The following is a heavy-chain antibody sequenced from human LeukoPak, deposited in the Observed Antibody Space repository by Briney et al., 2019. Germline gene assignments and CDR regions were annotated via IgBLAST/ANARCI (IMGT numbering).Heavy chain of an antibody. CDR2: IDSHNGDR. CDR1: GYSFVFFG. Sequence: ASVKVSCKASGYSFVFFGVSWVRQAPGQGLEWMGWIDSHNGDRNYADKFQDRVTMTTDTSTTTSYMEPRSLRSDDTAVYYCARAVSGSLYGDFDFWGQGTLVTVSA. CDR3: ARAVSGSLYGDFDF. J-gene: IGHJ4*02. V-gene: IGHV1-18*01. D-gene: IGHD1-26*01.